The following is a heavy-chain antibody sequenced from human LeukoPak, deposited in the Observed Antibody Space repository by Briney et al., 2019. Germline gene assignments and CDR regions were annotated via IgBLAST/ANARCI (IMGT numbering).Heavy chain of an antibody. CDR3: ARDSYYYDSSGIQH. CDR2: ISSSGSTI. CDR1: GFTFSDYY. V-gene: IGHV3-11*01. D-gene: IGHD3-22*01. Sequence: GGSLRLSCAASGFTFSDYYMSWIRQAPGKGLEWVSYISSSGSTIYYADSVKGRFTISRDNAKNSLYLQMNSLRAEDTAVYYCARDSYYYDSSGIQHWGQGTLVTVSS. J-gene: IGHJ1*01.